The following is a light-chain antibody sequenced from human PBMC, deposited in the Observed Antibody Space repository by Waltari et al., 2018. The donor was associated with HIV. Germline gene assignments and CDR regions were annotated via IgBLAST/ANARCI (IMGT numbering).Light chain of an antibody. CDR3: KTRDRSGNLYV. CDR1: NLRTYY. CDR2: GKN. Sequence: SSELTQDPAVSVALGQTVIITCQGDNLRTYYASWYQQKPGQAPVLVSYGKNRRPSEIPDRFSSSASRNKAFLTITGAQAEDEADYYCKTRDRSGNLYVFGTGTTVTVL. V-gene: IGLV3-19*01. J-gene: IGLJ1*01.